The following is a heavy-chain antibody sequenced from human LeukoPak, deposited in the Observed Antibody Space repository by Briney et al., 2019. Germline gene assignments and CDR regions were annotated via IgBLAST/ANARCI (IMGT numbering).Heavy chain of an antibody. CDR3: ARDDSVPGPGDY. Sequence: SSDTLSLTCAVSGYSISSSNWWGWIRQPPGKGLEWIGYIYYSGSTNYNPSLKSRVTMSVDTSKNQFSLKLSSVTALDTAVYYCARDDSVPGPGDYWGQGTLVTVSS. CDR1: GYSISSSNW. V-gene: IGHV4-28*06. J-gene: IGHJ4*02. D-gene: IGHD2-2*01. CDR2: IYYSGST.